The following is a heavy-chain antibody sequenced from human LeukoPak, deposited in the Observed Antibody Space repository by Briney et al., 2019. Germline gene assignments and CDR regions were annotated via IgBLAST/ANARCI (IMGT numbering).Heavy chain of an antibody. CDR2: IYHSGST. Sequence: SETLSLTCAVSGGSISSDDWWSWVRQPPGKGLEWIGEIYHSGSTNYNPSLKSRVTISVDTSKNQFSLKLSSVTAADTAVYYCARGRKKLPFDYWGQGTLVTVSS. CDR1: GGSISSDDW. CDR3: ARGRKKLPFDY. V-gene: IGHV4-4*02. D-gene: IGHD4-23*01. J-gene: IGHJ4*02.